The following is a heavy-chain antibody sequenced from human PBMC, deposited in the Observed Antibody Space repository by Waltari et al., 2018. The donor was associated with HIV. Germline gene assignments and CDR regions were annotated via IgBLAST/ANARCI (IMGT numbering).Heavy chain of an antibody. CDR2: AIPMFGTA. CDR3: ASARETMGVDFDS. Sequence: QVQLVQSGAEVKKLGSSVKVYCKASGGAFVSHTINWVRQAPGQGLEWMGRAIPMFGTANYAQKFQGRVTITADKSTSTAYMELNGLRFDDTAVYYCASARETMGVDFDSWGQGTLVTVS. V-gene: IGHV1-69*08. J-gene: IGHJ5*01. CDR1: GGAFVSHT. D-gene: IGHD3-10*01.